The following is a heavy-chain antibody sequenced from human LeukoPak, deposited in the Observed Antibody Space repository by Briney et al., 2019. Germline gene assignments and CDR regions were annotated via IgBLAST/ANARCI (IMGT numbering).Heavy chain of an antibody. D-gene: IGHD2-2*01. CDR2: IYYSGST. CDR1: GGSISSYY. CDR3: ARENIVVVPAANDYFDY. V-gene: IGHV4-59*12. Sequence: PSETLSLTCTVSGGSISSYYWSWIRQPPGKGLEWIGYIYYSGSTNYNPSLKSRVTISVDTSKNQFSLKLSSVTAADTAVYYCARENIVVVPAANDYFDYWGQGTLVTVSS. J-gene: IGHJ4*02.